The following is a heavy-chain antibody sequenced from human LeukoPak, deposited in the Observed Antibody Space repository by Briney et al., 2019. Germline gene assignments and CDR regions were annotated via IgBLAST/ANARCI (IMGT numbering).Heavy chain of an antibody. CDR2: ISWNSGSI. Sequence: GGSLRLSCAASGFTFDDYAMHWVRQAPGKGLEWVSGISWNSGSIGYADSVKGRFTISRDNAKNSLYLQMNSLRAEDTALYYCAKDLKSGTDYWGQGTLVTVSS. CDR3: AKDLKSGTDY. V-gene: IGHV3-9*01. CDR1: GFTFDDYA. D-gene: IGHD1-14*01. J-gene: IGHJ4*02.